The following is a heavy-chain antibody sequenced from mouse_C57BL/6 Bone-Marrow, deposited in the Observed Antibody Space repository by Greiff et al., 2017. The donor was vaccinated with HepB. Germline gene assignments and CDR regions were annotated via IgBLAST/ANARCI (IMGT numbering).Heavy chain of an antibody. J-gene: IGHJ2*01. Sequence: EVKVEEPGGGLVKPGGSLKLSCAASGFTFSSYAMSWVRQTPEKRLEWVATISDGGSYTYYPDNVKGRFTISRDNAKNNLYLQMSHLKSEDTAIYYCTRDSNEDYWGQGNTLTVSS. CDR3: TRDSNEDY. D-gene: IGHD2-5*01. V-gene: IGHV5-4*01. CDR1: GFTFSSYA. CDR2: ISDGGSYT.